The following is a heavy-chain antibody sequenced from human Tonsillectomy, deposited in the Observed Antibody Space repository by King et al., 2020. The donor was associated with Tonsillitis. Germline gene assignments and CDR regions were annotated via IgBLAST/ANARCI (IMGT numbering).Heavy chain of an antibody. J-gene: IGHJ6*03. V-gene: IGHV1-69*01. CDR2: IIPIFRRT. CDR1: GGTFSDYA. Sequence: HVQLVESGAEVKKPGSSVKVSCKASGGTFSDYAISWVRQAPGQGLEWMGGIIPIFRRTTYAQKFQGRVTITADEATRTAYMELSRLTSEDTAVYYCARVRRDCTNGVCSYSYYYYMDVWGTGTTVTVSS. D-gene: IGHD2-8*01. CDR3: ARVRRDCTNGVCSYSYYYYMDV.